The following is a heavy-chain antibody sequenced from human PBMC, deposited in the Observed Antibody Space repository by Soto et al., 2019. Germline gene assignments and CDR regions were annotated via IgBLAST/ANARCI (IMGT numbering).Heavy chain of an antibody. CDR3: ARRGSGSYYDY. D-gene: IGHD1-26*01. CDR1: GFTFSSYA. J-gene: IGHJ4*02. CDR2: ISGSGDST. Sequence: EVQLLESGGGLVQPGGSLRLSCAASGFTFSSYAMRWVRQAPVKGLEWVSAISGSGDSTYYADSVKGRFTISRDNSKNTLYLQMNSLRAEETAVYYCARRGSGSYYDYWGQGTRVTVSS. V-gene: IGHV3-23*01.